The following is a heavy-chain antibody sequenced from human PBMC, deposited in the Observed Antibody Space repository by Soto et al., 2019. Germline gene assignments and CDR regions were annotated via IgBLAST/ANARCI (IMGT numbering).Heavy chain of an antibody. CDR1: GFTFSNAW. CDR2: IKSKTDGGTT. Sequence: GGSLRLSCAAAGFTFSNAWMSWVRQAPGKGREWVGRIKSKTDGGTTDYAAPVKGRFTISRDDSKNTLYLQMNSLKTEDTAVYYCTTALQYDFWGGPGLGAFDTWGQGTMVTV. CDR3: TTALQYDFWGGPGLGAFDT. V-gene: IGHV3-15*01. D-gene: IGHD3-3*01. J-gene: IGHJ3*02.